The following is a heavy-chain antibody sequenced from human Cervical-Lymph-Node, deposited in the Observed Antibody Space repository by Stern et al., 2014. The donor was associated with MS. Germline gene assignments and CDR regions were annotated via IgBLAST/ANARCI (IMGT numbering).Heavy chain of an antibody. CDR2: IFPADSDS. D-gene: IGHD2-2*01. Sequence: EVQLLESGAEVKKPGESLKISCKGSGYNFGDYWIGWTRQKPGKWLEWIGSIFPADSDSRYSPSFEGQVTISADESISPAFLQSSSLKASDTGIYYCARHQPAATFAMDVWGQGTTVIVSS. CDR1: GYNFGDYW. V-gene: IGHV5-51*01. CDR3: ARHQPAATFAMDV. J-gene: IGHJ6*02.